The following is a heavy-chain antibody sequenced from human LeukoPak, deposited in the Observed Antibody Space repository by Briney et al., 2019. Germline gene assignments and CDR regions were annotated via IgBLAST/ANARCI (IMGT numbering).Heavy chain of an antibody. Sequence: SGGSLRLSCAASGFTFSSYSMNWVRQAPGKGLEWVSSISSSSSYMYYADSVKGRFTISRDNAKNSLYLQMNSLRAEDTAVYYCATEGSWYADYWGQGTLVTVSS. V-gene: IGHV3-21*01. D-gene: IGHD6-13*01. CDR3: ATEGSWYADY. CDR2: ISSSSSYM. CDR1: GFTFSSYS. J-gene: IGHJ4*02.